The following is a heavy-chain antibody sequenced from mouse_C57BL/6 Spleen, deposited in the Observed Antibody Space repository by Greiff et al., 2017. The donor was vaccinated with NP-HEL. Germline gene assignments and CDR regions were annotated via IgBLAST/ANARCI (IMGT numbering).Heavy chain of an antibody. CDR2: INPSSGYT. Sequence: VQLQQSGAELAKPGASVKLSCKASGYTFTSYWMHWVKQRPGQGLEWIGYINPSSGYTKYNQTFKDQATLSTDKTSSTAYMQLISLTDEDSADCSSARGPSTMMYDFDYWGQGTTLTVSS. D-gene: IGHD2-4*01. CDR1: GYTFTSYW. J-gene: IGHJ2*01. CDR3: ARGPSTMMYDFDY. V-gene: IGHV1-7*01.